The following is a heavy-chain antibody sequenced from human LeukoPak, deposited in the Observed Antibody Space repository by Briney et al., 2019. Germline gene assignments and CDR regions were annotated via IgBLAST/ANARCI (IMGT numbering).Heavy chain of an antibody. J-gene: IGHJ4*02. CDR2: ILPTGST. V-gene: IGHV4-4*07. Sequence: SQTMSLTCTVSSRSLGTFYCSWIRQSAGMGLEYIGRILPTGSTNYKPSRKSRPTMSIDTSKNQFSMTLQFVTAADTAVYFCSRAHSGFYLDAWGQGTLVTVSS. CDR3: SRAHSGFYLDA. D-gene: IGHD3-22*01. CDR1: SRSLGTFY.